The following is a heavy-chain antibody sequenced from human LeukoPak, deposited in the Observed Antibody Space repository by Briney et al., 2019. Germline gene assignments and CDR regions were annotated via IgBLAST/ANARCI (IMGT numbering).Heavy chain of an antibody. V-gene: IGHV4-39*07. CDR2: ISYGGRT. CDR1: GGSISSSNNY. CDR3: ARARYNYQCDY. Sequence: SETLSLTCTVSGGSISSSNNYWGWIRQPPGRGLEWIGSISYGGRTYYNPSLKSRVTISVDTSKNQFSLRLSYVTAADTAVYYCARARYNYQCDYWGQGTLVTVSS. J-gene: IGHJ4*02. D-gene: IGHD5-24*01.